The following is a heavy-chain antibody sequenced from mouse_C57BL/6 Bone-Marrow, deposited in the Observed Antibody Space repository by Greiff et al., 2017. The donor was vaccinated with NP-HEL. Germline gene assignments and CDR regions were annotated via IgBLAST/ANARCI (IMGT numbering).Heavy chain of an antibody. CDR1: GYTFTSYW. V-gene: IGHV1-59*01. CDR3: ARVSTMVKWFAY. CDR2: IDPSDSYT. J-gene: IGHJ3*01. Sequence: QVQLQQPGAELVRPGTSVKLSCKASGYTFTSYWMHWVKQRPGQGLEWIGVIDPSDSYTNYNQNFKGQATLTVDTSSSTAYMQLSSLTSEDSAVYDGARVSTMVKWFAYWGQGTLVTVSA. D-gene: IGHD2-2*01.